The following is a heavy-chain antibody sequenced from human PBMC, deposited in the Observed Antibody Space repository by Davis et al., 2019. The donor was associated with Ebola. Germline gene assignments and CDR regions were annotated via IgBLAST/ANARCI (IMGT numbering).Heavy chain of an antibody. V-gene: IGHV4-28*01. J-gene: IGHJ4*02. D-gene: IGHD1-26*01. CDR1: GYSISSSNW. CDR2: IYFTGSR. CDR3: ARPPVRDSGSLLEGGY. Sequence: LRLSCAVSGYSISSSNWWGWFRQPPGKGLEWIGYIYFTGSRYNNPSLKSRVTMSVDMSKNQFSLKLNSVTAVDTAVYYCARPPVRDSGSLLEGGYWGQGTLVTVSS.